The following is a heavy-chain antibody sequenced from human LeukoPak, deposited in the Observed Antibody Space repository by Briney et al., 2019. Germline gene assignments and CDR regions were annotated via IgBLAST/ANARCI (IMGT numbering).Heavy chain of an antibody. CDR2: IYHSGST. CDR3: ARDYAWGSYPNWFDP. D-gene: IGHD3-16*01. CDR1: GYSISSGYY. J-gene: IGHJ5*02. V-gene: IGHV4-38-2*02. Sequence: SETLSLTCTVTGYSISSGYYWAWIRQPPGKGLAWIGSIYHSGSTYYNPSLKSRVTISVDTSKNQFSLKLSSVTAADTAVYYCARDYAWGSYPNWFDPWGQGTLVTVSS.